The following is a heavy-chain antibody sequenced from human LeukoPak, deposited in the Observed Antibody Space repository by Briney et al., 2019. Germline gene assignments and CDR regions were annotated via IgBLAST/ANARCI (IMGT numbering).Heavy chain of an antibody. D-gene: IGHD5-18*01. V-gene: IGHV5-51*01. CDR2: IYPGDSDT. CDR3: ASAYSYIHFDY. J-gene: IGHJ4*02. CDR1: GDSFTSYW. Sequence: GEALKISCKVAGDSFTSYWIGWVIRMPGKGREWMGIIYPGDSDTRYSPSFQGQVTISADKSINTAYLQWSSLKASDTAMYYCASAYSYIHFDYWGQGTLVTVSS.